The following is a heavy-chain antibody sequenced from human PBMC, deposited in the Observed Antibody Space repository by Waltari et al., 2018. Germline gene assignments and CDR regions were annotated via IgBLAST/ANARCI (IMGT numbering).Heavy chain of an antibody. J-gene: IGHJ4*02. Sequence: QVQLQESGPGLVKPLETLSLTCSVSGGSIRSYYWSWIRQPAGKGLEWIGHIFTSWITKYNPSLKSRVTMSVDTSKNQFSLKLTSVTAADTAVYYCARESGDYSPFDNWGQGTLVTVSS. CDR1: GGSIRSYY. D-gene: IGHD4-17*01. CDR2: IFTSWIT. V-gene: IGHV4-4*07. CDR3: ARESGDYSPFDN.